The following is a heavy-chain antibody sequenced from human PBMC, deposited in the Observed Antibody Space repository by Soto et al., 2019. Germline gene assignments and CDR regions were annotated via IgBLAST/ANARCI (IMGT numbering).Heavy chain of an antibody. J-gene: IGHJ6*02. V-gene: IGHV4-4*02. CDR1: GGSTSSSNW. CDR2: IYHSGST. Sequence: PSETLSLTCAVSGGSTSSSNWWSWVRQPPGKGLEWIGEIYHSGSTNYNPSLKSRVTISVDKSKNQFSLKLSSVTAADTAVYYCARDQGIAAAGSFDYGMDVWGQGTTVTVSS. D-gene: IGHD6-13*01. CDR3: ARDQGIAAAGSFDYGMDV.